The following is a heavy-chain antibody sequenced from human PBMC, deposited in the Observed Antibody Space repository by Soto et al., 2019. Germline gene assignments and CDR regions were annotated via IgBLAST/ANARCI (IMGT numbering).Heavy chain of an antibody. D-gene: IGHD1-1*01. Sequence: ASVKVSCKASGFTFITYDFSWVRQAAGQGLEWMGWMNPNNGNAGFAQKFRGRINMTRNTSISTAYLELSSLRSDDSAVYFCARRNERSGPYYLDLWGQGPQVTVYS. CDR1: GFTFITYD. J-gene: IGHJ4*02. CDR2: MNPNNGNA. CDR3: ARRNERSGPYYLDL. V-gene: IGHV1-8*01.